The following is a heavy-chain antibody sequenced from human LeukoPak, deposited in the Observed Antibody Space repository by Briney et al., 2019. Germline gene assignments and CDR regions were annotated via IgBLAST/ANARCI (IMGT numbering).Heavy chain of an antibody. CDR1: GFTVSSNY. CDR2: ISSSSSYI. J-gene: IGHJ4*02. D-gene: IGHD6-13*01. V-gene: IGHV3-21*01. CDR3: ARDQSIAAAGMVDDY. Sequence: GGSLRLSCAASGFTVSSNYMSWVRQAPGKGLEWVSSISSSSSYIYYAGSVKGRFTISRDKAKNSLYLQMNSLRAEDTAVYYCARDQSIAAAGMVDDYWGQGTLVTVSS.